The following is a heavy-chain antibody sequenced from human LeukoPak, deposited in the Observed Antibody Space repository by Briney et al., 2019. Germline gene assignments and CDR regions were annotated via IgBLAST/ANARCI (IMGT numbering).Heavy chain of an antibody. CDR3: AKGPGVSSSSLLFGY. V-gene: IGHV3-23*01. Sequence: GGSLRLSCAASGFTFSSYGMSWVRQAPGKGLEWVSAISGSGGSTYYADSVKGRFTISRDNSKNTLYLQMNSLRAEDTAVYYCAKGPGVSSSSLLFGYWGQGTLVTVSS. CDR2: ISGSGGST. CDR1: GFTFSSYG. J-gene: IGHJ4*02. D-gene: IGHD6-6*01.